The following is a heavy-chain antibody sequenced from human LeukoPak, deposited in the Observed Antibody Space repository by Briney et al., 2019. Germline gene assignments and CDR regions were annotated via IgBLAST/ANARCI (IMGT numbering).Heavy chain of an antibody. CDR1: GFTFSSYA. CDR3: ARALDYYDSSGYPGY. V-gene: IGHV3-30-3*01. J-gene: IGHJ4*02. D-gene: IGHD3-22*01. Sequence: PGGSLRLSCAASGFTFSSYAMHWVRQAPGKGLEWVAVISYDGSNKYYADSVKGRFTISRDNSKNTLYLQMNSLRAEDTAVYYCARALDYYDSSGYPGYWGQGTLVTVSS. CDR2: ISYDGSNK.